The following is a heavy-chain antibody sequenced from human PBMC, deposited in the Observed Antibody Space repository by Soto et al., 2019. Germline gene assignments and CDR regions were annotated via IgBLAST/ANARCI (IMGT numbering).Heavy chain of an antibody. J-gene: IGHJ4*02. Sequence: QVQLVQSGAEVKKPGASVKVSCKASGYTFSNYYMHWVRQAPGLGLEWMGMINPTGGSTSYAQKFQCRVTMTSDTSTSTVYMELSSLRSEDTAVYYCARNDKSGLDYWGQGTLVTVSS. CDR1: GYTFSNYY. CDR2: INPTGGST. CDR3: ARNDKSGLDY. V-gene: IGHV1-46*01. D-gene: IGHD3-22*01.